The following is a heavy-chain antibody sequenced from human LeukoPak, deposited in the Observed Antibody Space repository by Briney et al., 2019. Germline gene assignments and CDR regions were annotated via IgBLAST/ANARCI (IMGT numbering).Heavy chain of an antibody. CDR3: ARDRSSGWTSGGIYDYMDV. Sequence: GGSLRLSCAASGFTLSNYAMNWVRQAPGKGLEWVSSINGSGDKTYYADSVKGRFTISRDNAKNSLYLQMNSLRAEDTAVYYCARDRSSGWTSGGIYDYMDVWGKGTTVTVSS. D-gene: IGHD6-19*01. CDR1: GFTLSNYA. CDR2: INGSGDKT. V-gene: IGHV3-23*01. J-gene: IGHJ6*03.